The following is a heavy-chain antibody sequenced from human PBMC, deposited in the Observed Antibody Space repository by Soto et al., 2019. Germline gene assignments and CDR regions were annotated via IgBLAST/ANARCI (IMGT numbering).Heavy chain of an antibody. CDR1: GYTFTGYY. CDR3: ARALWGPESSVDY. Sequence: GASVKVSCKASGYTFTGYYMDWVRQAPGQGLEWMGWINPNSGGTNYAQKFQGRVTMTRDTSISTAYMELSRLRPDDTAVYYCARALWGPESSVDYWGQGTLVTVSS. J-gene: IGHJ4*02. D-gene: IGHD3-22*01. CDR2: INPNSGGT. V-gene: IGHV1-2*02.